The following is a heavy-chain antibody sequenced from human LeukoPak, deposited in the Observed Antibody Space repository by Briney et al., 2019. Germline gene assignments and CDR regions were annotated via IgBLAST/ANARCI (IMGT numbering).Heavy chain of an antibody. V-gene: IGHV1-2*02. CDR3: ARTTYQLLLYDY. CDR1: GYTFTGYY. CDR2: INPNSGDT. D-gene: IGHD2-2*01. J-gene: IGHJ4*02. Sequence: ASVKVSCKASGYTFTGYYMHWVRQAPGQGLEWMGWINPNSGDTNYAQKFQGRVTMTRDTSISTAYMELSRLRSDDTAVYCCARTTYQLLLYDYWGQGTLVTVSS.